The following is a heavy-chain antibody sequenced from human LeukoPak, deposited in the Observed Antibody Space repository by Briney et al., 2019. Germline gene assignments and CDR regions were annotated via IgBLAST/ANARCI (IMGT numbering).Heavy chain of an antibody. CDR3: AKDPYTYCSSTSCYYFDY. CDR2: ISGSGGST. D-gene: IGHD2-2*01. V-gene: IGHV3-23*01. CDR1: GFTFSSYA. J-gene: IGHJ4*02. Sequence: GGSLRLSCAASGFTFSSYAMSWVRQAPGKGLEWVSAISGSGGSTYYAESVKGRFTISRDNSKNTLYLQMNSLRAEDTAVYYCAKDPYTYCSSTSCYYFDYWGQGTLVTVSS.